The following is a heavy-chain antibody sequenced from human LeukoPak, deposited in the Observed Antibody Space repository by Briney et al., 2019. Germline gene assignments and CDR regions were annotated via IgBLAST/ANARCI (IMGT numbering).Heavy chain of an antibody. D-gene: IGHD3-10*01. V-gene: IGHV3-30*18. CDR2: ISYDGSNK. CDR1: GFTFSSYG. CDR3: AKLGSSGNYYYYYGMDV. Sequence: GGSLRLSCAASGFTFSSYGMHWVRQAPGKGLEWVAVISYDGSNKYYADSVKGRFTISRDNSKNTLYLQMNSLRAEDTAVYYCAKLGSSGNYYYYYGMDVWGQGTTVTVSS. J-gene: IGHJ6*02.